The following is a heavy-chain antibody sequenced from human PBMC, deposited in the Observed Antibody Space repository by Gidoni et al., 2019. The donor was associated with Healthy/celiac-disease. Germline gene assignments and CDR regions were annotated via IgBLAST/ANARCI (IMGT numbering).Heavy chain of an antibody. V-gene: IGHV4-38-2*01. D-gene: IGHD3-22*01. J-gene: IGHJ4*02. CDR2: IYHSGST. CDR1: GYSISSGYY. CDR3: ARPEMYYYDSSIDY. Sequence: QVQLQESGPGLVKPSETLSLTCPVSGYSISSGYYWGWIRQPPGKGLEWIGSIYHSGSTYYNPSLKSRVTISVDTSKNQFSLKLSSVTAADTAVYYCARPEMYYYDSSIDYWGQGTLVTVSS.